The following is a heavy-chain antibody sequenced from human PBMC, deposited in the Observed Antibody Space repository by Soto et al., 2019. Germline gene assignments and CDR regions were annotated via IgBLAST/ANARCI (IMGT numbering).Heavy chain of an antibody. V-gene: IGHV3-30*03. J-gene: IGHJ5*02. CDR3: VANWFDP. CDR1: GFTFSSYG. CDR2: ISYDGENK. Sequence: QAQLVESGGGVVQPGRSLRLSCAASGFTFSSYGMHWVRQAPGKGLEWVAVISYDGENKFYADSVKGRFTISRDNSKNTLYLQMNSRRAEDTAVYYCVANWFDPWGQGTLVTVSS.